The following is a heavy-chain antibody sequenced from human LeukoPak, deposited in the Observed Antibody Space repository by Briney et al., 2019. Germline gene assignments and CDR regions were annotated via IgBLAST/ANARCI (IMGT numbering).Heavy chain of an antibody. CDR1: GYSFNNFG. Sequence: ASVKVSCKPSGYSFNNFGITWLRPAPGQGPDWILWISIGDGRTHYGRKFQDRVSMTREMSSNTAFLELSSLRSDDTAVYFCSRSYYSSSWYYFDHWGQGTLVIVS. CDR2: ISIGDGRT. J-gene: IGHJ4*02. CDR3: SRSYYSSSWYYFDH. V-gene: IGHV1-18*01. D-gene: IGHD2-15*01.